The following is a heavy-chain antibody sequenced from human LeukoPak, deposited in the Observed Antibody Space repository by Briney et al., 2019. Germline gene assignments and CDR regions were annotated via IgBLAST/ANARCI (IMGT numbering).Heavy chain of an antibody. V-gene: IGHV1-18*01. Sequence: ASVKVSCKASGYTFTSYGISWVRQAPGQGLEWMGWISAYNGNTNYAQKLQGRVTMTTDTSTSTAYMELRSLRSDDTAVYYCARDFYDFWSGYYLHDIWGQGTMVTVSS. J-gene: IGHJ3*02. CDR1: GYTFTSYG. D-gene: IGHD3-3*01. CDR3: ARDFYDFWSGYYLHDI. CDR2: ISAYNGNT.